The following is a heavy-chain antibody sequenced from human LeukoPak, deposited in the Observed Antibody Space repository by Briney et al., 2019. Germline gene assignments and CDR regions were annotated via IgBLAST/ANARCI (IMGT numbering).Heavy chain of an antibody. CDR3: VGSGGY. Sequence: PGGSLRLSCAVSGFTFSSYWMSRVRQAPGKGLEWVANIKQDGSEKYYVDSVKGRFTISRDNAKNSLYLQMSSLRAEDTAVYYCVGSGGYWGQGTLVTVSS. V-gene: IGHV3-7*01. D-gene: IGHD3-10*01. CDR2: IKQDGSEK. J-gene: IGHJ4*02. CDR1: GFTFSSYW.